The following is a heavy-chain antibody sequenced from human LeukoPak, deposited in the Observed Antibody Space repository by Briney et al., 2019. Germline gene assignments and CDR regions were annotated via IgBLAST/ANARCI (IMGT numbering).Heavy chain of an antibody. CDR2: INQDGSEI. CDR3: ARDQGSMIVVRMTNWYFDL. D-gene: IGHD3-22*01. CDR1: GFTFSNYW. J-gene: IGHJ2*01. V-gene: IGHV3-7*01. Sequence: GGSLRLSCAASGFTFSNYWMSWVRQAPGKGLEWLANINQDGSEIYYVDSVKGRFTTSRDNGKNSLYPQINSLRADDTAVYYCARDQGSMIVVRMTNWYFDLWGRGTLVTVSS.